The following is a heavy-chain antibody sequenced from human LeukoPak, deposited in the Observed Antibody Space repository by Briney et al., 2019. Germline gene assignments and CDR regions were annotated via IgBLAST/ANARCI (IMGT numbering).Heavy chain of an antibody. CDR2: ISYTGTT. Sequence: PSETLSLTCAVYGGSFSAYSWGWIRQPPGKGLEWIGSISYTGTTYYNPSLKSRVTISLDTSKNQFSLKLISVTAADTALYYCAREGPHGSGIYYNPLDYWGQGALVIVSS. V-gene: IGHV4-34*01. CDR1: GGSFSAYS. D-gene: IGHD3-10*01. CDR3: AREGPHGSGIYYNPLDY. J-gene: IGHJ4*02.